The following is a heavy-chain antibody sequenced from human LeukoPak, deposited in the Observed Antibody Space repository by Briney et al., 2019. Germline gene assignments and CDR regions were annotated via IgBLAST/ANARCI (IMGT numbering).Heavy chain of an antibody. CDR2: ISGSGGST. J-gene: IGHJ3*02. D-gene: IGHD2-2*01. CDR1: GFTFSYYS. V-gene: IGHV3-23*01. Sequence: PGGSLRLSCAASGFTFSYYSMSWVRQAPGKGLEWVSAISGSGGSTYYADSVKGRFTISRDNSKNTLYLQMNSLRAEDTAVYYCAKDQRIVVVPAAPPDAFDIWGQGTMVTVSS. CDR3: AKDQRIVVVPAAPPDAFDI.